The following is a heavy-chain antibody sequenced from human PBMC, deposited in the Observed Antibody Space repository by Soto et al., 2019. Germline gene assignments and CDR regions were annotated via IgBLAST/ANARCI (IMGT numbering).Heavy chain of an antibody. J-gene: IGHJ5*02. Sequence: PSETLSLTCTVSGGSISNYYWNWIRQPPGKGLEWIGSIYNSGSTSYNPSLKSRVTMSVDTSKKQFSLKLTSVTAADAAVYYCARTCFDSGTYYNSCFDLWGQGTLVTVSS. CDR1: GGSISNYY. V-gene: IGHV4-59*01. D-gene: IGHD3-10*01. CDR2: IYNSGST. CDR3: ARTCFDSGTYYNSCFDL.